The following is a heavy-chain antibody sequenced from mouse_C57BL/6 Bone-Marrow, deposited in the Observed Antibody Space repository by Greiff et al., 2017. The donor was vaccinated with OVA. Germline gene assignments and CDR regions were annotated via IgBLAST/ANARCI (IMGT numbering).Heavy chain of an antibody. V-gene: IGHV1-4*01. CDR3: ERRRSSHYYCDG. J-gene: IGHJ2*01. CDR1: GYTFTSYT. Sequence: QVQLQQSGAELARPGASVKMSCKASGYTFTSYTMHWVKQRPGQGLEWIGYINPSSGYTKYNQKFKDKATLTADKSSSTAYMQLSSLTSEDSAVYYCERRRSSHYYCDGWGNGTTLTVSS. D-gene: IGHD1-1*01. CDR2: INPSSGYT.